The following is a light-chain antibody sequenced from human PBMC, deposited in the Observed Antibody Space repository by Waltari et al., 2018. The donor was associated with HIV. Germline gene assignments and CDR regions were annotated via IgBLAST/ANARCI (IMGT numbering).Light chain of an antibody. V-gene: IGKV1-33*01. CDR1: QDIGNH. CDR3: QQFSSLPIT. Sequence: DIHMTQSPSSLSASVGGRVTITCRASQDIGNHLSWYRQKPGRAPELLIYSASNLETGVPSKFSGRGSGTTLIFTINSLQSEDSATYYCQQFSSLPITFGPGTTVDVK. J-gene: IGKJ3*01. CDR2: SAS.